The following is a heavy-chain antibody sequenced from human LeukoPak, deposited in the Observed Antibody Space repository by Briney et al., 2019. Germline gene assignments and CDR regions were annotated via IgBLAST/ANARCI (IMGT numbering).Heavy chain of an antibody. Sequence: TSETLSLTCTVSGGSISSGSYYWSWIRQPAGKGLEWIGRIYTSGTTNYNPSLKSRVTISADTSKNQFSLKLSSVIAADTAVYYCARDFDCWGQGTLVTVSS. J-gene: IGHJ4*02. CDR3: ARDFDC. CDR1: GGSISSGSYY. CDR2: IYTSGTT. V-gene: IGHV4-61*02.